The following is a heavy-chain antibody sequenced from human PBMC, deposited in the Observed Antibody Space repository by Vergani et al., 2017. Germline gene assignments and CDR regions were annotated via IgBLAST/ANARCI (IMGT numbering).Heavy chain of an antibody. Sequence: QVQLQQWGAGLLKPSETLSLTCAVYGGSFSGYSWSWIRQPPGKGLEWIGRVYTSGSTTYNPSLKSRIIISIDKSKNQFSLNLTSVTAADTAVYFCARVGRGYFDTSGYPNWFDPWGQGTLVTVSS. V-gene: IGHV4-59*10. CDR3: ARVGRGYFDTSGYPNWFDP. J-gene: IGHJ5*02. CDR1: GGSFSGYS. D-gene: IGHD3-22*01. CDR2: VYTSGST.